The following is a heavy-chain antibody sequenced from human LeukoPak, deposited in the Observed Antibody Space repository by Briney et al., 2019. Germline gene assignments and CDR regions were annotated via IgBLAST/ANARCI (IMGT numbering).Heavy chain of an antibody. D-gene: IGHD6-6*01. Sequence: PSETLSLTCTVSGGSISSGGYYWSWIRQPPGKGLEWIGYIYHSGSTYYNPSLKSRVTISVDRSKNQFSLKLSSVTAADTAVYYCARTATHSLYSSSSDHWGQGTLVTVSS. CDR2: IYHSGST. V-gene: IGHV4-30-2*01. CDR1: GGSISSGGYY. CDR3: ARTATHSLYSSSSDH. J-gene: IGHJ4*02.